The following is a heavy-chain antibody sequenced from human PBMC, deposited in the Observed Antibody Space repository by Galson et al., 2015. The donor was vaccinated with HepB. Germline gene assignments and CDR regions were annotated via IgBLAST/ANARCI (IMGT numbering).Heavy chain of an antibody. Sequence: SVKVSCKASGYTFTGYAIHWVRQAPGHRLECMGWINGGSDNAKYSQSFQGRVTITRDTSASTVYMELSSLTSEDTAVYYCARGEGATRLAYWGQGTPVTGSS. CDR3: ARGEGATRLAY. CDR2: INGGSDNA. J-gene: IGHJ4*02. D-gene: IGHD4-17*01. CDR1: GYTFTGYA. V-gene: IGHV1-3*01.